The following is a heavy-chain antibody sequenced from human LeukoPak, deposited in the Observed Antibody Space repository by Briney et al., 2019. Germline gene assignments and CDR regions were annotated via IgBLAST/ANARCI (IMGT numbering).Heavy chain of an antibody. CDR2: ISAYNGNT. V-gene: IGHV1-18*01. CDR3: ARDRVENSGYGQQFDY. Sequence: ASVKVSCKASGYTFTSYGISWVRQAPGQGLEWMGWISAYNGNTNYAQKLQGRVTMTTDTSTSTAYMELRSLRSDDTAVYYCARDRVENSGYGQQFDYWGQGTLVTVSS. D-gene: IGHD5-12*01. CDR1: GYTFTSYG. J-gene: IGHJ4*02.